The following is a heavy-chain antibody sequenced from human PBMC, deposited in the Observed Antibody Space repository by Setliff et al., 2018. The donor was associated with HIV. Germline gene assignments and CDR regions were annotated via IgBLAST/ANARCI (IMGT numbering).Heavy chain of an antibody. V-gene: IGHV4-38-2*02. D-gene: IGHD6-13*01. CDR2: LFHSGNT. J-gene: IGHJ4*02. Sequence: PSETLSLTCIVSGYSISSGYHWAWIRQPPGKGLEWIGSLFHSGNTYYTPSVKSRVIISVDTSKNQFSLKVKSVTAADTSVYYCATYSSSWPDYWGQGTLVTVSS. CDR1: GYSISSGYH. CDR3: ATYSSSWPDY.